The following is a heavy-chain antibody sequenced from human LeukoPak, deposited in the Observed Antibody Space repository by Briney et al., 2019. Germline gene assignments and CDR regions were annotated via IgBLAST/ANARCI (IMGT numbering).Heavy chain of an antibody. CDR3: ARDLGGTGVFDI. CDR2: ISYDGSNK. V-gene: IGHV3-30*03. J-gene: IGHJ3*02. CDR1: GFTFSSYG. D-gene: IGHD2-15*01. Sequence: GGSLRLSCAAPGFTFSSYGMHWVRQAPGKGLEWVAVISYDGSNKYYADSVRGRFTISRGNSKNTLYPQMNSLRVEDTAVYYCARDLGGTGVFDIWGRGTMVTVSS.